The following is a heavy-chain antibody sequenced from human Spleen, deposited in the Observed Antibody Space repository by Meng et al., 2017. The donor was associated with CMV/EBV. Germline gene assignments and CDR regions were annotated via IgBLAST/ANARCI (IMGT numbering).Heavy chain of an antibody. J-gene: IGHJ4*02. CDR2: IHYSGST. CDR1: GGSVGTGSYY. CDR3: ARLEQLGLGFDY. D-gene: IGHD6-6*01. Sequence: SETLSLTCTVSGGSVGTGSYYWSWIRHPPGKRLEWIGYIHYSGSTNYNPSLKSRVTISLDTSKNQFSLRLSSVTAADTAVYYCARLEQLGLGFDYWGQGTLVTVSS. V-gene: IGHV4-61*01.